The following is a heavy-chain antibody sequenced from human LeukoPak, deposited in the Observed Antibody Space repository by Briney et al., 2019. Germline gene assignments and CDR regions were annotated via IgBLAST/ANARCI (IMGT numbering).Heavy chain of an antibody. CDR3: ARGAAAGTVLGY. CDR1: GYTFTSYG. CDR2: ISAYNGNT. Sequence: ASVKVSCKASGYTFTSYGISWVRQAPGQGLEWMGWISAYNGNTNYAQRLQGRVTMTTGTSTSTAYMELRSLRSDDTAVYYCARGAAAGTVLGYWGQGTLVTVSS. J-gene: IGHJ4*02. V-gene: IGHV1-18*01. D-gene: IGHD6-13*01.